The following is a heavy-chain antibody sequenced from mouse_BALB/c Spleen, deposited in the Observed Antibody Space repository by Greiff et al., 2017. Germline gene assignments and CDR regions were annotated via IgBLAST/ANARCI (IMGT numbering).Heavy chain of an antibody. V-gene: IGHV3-6*02. CDR3: ARLGSYDGYYVFAY. J-gene: IGHJ3*01. Sequence: EVQLVESGPGLVKPSQSLSLTCSVTGYSITSGYYWNWIRQFPGNKLEWMGYISYDGSNNYNPSLKNRISITRDTSKNQFFLKLNSVTTEDTATYYCARLGSYDGYYVFAYWGQGTLVTVSA. CDR2: ISYDGSN. CDR1: GYSITSGYY. D-gene: IGHD2-3*01.